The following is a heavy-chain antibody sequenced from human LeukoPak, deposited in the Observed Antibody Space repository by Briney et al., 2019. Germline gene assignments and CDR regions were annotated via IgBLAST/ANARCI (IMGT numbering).Heavy chain of an antibody. Sequence: GGSLRLSCAASGFTVSTNYMNWVRQAPGKGLEWVANIKQDGSARYYVDSVKGRFTISRDNAENSLYPQMNSLRVEDTAVYYCARDVRATGALDMWGQGTLLTVSS. V-gene: IGHV3-7*04. CDR1: GFTVSTNY. CDR2: IKQDGSAR. CDR3: ARDVRATGALDM. J-gene: IGHJ3*02.